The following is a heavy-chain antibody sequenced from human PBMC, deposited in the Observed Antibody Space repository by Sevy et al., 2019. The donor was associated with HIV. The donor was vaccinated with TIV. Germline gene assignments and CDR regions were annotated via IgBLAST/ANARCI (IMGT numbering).Heavy chain of an antibody. V-gene: IGHV3-30-3*01. J-gene: IGHJ5*02. D-gene: IGHD3-22*01. Sequence: GGSLRLSCVASGFAFSNYYAMHWVRQAPGKGLEWVALISYDGSDKYYADSVKGRFTISRDNSKNTLYLQMNSPRVEDTAMYYCAKEGYYYDSRGHDWFDPWGQGTLVTVSS. CDR3: AKEGYYYDSRGHDWFDP. CDR1: GFAFSNYYA. CDR2: ISYDGSDK.